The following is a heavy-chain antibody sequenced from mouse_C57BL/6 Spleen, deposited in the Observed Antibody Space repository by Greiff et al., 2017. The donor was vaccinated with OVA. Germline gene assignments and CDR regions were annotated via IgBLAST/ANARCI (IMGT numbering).Heavy chain of an antibody. Sequence: VQLQQPGAELVKPGASVKLSCKASGYTFTSYWMHWVKQRPGQGLEWIGMIHPTSGSTNYNEKFKSKATLTVDKSSSTAYMQRSSLTSEDSAVYYGARSIYYDYDVSFAYWGQGTLVTVSA. J-gene: IGHJ3*01. CDR1: GYTFTSYW. CDR3: ARSIYYDYDVSFAY. D-gene: IGHD2-4*01. V-gene: IGHV1-64*01. CDR2: IHPTSGST.